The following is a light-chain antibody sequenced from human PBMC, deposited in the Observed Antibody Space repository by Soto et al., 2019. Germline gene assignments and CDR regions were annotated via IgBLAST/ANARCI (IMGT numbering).Light chain of an antibody. Sequence: QSVLTQPPSVSAAPGQKVTISCSGSSSNIGNNYVSWYQQLPGTAPKLLIYENNKRPSVIPDRFSGSKSGTSATLGITGFQTGDEADYYCGTWDSSLSAGGVFGTGTKVTVL. CDR2: ENN. J-gene: IGLJ1*01. CDR3: GTWDSSLSAGGV. CDR1: SSNIGNNY. V-gene: IGLV1-51*02.